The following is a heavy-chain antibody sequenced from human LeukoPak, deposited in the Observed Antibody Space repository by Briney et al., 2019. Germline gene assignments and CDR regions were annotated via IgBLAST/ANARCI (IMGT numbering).Heavy chain of an antibody. CDR2: IYYSGST. V-gene: IGHV4-31*03. J-gene: IGHJ4*02. CDR1: GGSISSGGYY. Sequence: PSETLSLTCTVSGGSISSGGYYWSWIRQHPGKGLEWIGYIYYSGSTYYNPSLKSRVTISVDTSKNQFSLKLSSVTAADTAVYYCARANVVVVPYYFDYWGQGTLVTVSS. D-gene: IGHD2-15*01. CDR3: ARANVVVVPYYFDY.